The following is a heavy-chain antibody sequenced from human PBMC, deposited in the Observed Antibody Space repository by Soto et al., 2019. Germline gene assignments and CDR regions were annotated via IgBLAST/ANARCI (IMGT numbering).Heavy chain of an antibody. CDR2: INPSGGST. CDR1: GYTFTSYY. V-gene: IGHV1-46*01. J-gene: IGHJ6*02. D-gene: IGHD6-13*01. CDR3: ARGGGAAAYYYYGMDV. Sequence: GASVKVSCKASGYTFTSYYMHWVRQAPGQGLEWMGIINPSGGSTSYAQKFQGRVTMTRDTSTSTVYMELSSLRSEDTAVYYRARGGGAAAYYYYGMDVWGQGTTVTVSS.